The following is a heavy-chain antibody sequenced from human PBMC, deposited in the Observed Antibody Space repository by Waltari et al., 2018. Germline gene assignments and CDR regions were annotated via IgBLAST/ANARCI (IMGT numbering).Heavy chain of an antibody. D-gene: IGHD3-3*01. J-gene: IGHJ3*02. CDR2: TYWNDDK. CDR1: GFSLSTSGVG. Sequence: QITLKESGPTLVKPTQTLTLTCTFSGFSLSTSGVGVGWIRQPPGKALEWLALTYWNDDKYYGPSLNSRLTIMKDTSKNQVVLIMTTMDPVDTATYYCAHRSGADHAFDIWGRGTMVTVSS. CDR3: AHRSGADHAFDI. V-gene: IGHV2-5*01.